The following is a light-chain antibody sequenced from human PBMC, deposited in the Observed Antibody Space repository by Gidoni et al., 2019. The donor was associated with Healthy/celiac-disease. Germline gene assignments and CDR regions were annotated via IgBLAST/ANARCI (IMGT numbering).Light chain of an antibody. Sequence: QSVLTQPPPVSGAPGQRVTTTCTGSSPNIGAGYDVHWYQQLPGTAPKLLIYGNSNRPSGVPDRFSGSKSGTSASLAITGLQAEDEADYYCQSYDSSLSGSYVFGTGTKVTVL. CDR1: SPNIGAGYD. CDR2: GNS. V-gene: IGLV1-40*01. CDR3: QSYDSSLSGSYV. J-gene: IGLJ1*01.